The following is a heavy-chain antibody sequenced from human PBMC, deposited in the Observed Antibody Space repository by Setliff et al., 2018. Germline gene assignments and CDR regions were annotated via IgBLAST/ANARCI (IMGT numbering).Heavy chain of an antibody. V-gene: IGHV4-4*02. D-gene: IGHD2-15*01. Sequence: KTSETLSLTCALSGGSITDRNWWNWVRQPPGKGLEWIGEMYHSGNTYYNPSLRSRVSITLDTSRNEFSLRLNSLTAADTAVYYCERPKLIAAIAGYFDYWGQGSLVTVSS. CDR1: GGSITDRNW. CDR3: ERPKLIAAIAGYFDY. J-gene: IGHJ4*02. CDR2: MYHSGNT.